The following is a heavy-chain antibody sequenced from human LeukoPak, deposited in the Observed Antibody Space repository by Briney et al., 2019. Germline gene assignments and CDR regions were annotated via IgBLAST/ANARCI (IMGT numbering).Heavy chain of an antibody. V-gene: IGHV5-51*01. CDR1: GYSFTSYW. CDR3: ARRRYYDSSGYYYSYWYFDL. D-gene: IGHD3-22*01. J-gene: IGHJ2*01. CDR2: IYPGDSDT. Sequence: PGESLKISCKGSGYSFTSYWIGWVRQMPGKGLEWMGIIYPGDSDTRYSPSFQGQVTISADKSISTAYLQWSSLKASDTAMYYCARRRYYDSSGYYYSYWYFDLWGRGTLVTVSS.